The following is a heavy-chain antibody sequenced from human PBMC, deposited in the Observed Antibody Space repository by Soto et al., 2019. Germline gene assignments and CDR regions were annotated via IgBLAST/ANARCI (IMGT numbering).Heavy chain of an antibody. CDR3: ARVGLTTVTSAGDY. CDR2: ISAYNGNT. D-gene: IGHD4-17*01. CDR1: GYTFTSYG. Sequence: ASVKVSCNASGYTFTSYGISWVLQAPGQGLEWMGWISAYNGNTNYAQKLQGRVTMTTDTSTSTAYMELRSLRPDDTAVYYCARVGLTTVTSAGDYWGQGTLVTVSS. J-gene: IGHJ4*02. V-gene: IGHV1-18*01.